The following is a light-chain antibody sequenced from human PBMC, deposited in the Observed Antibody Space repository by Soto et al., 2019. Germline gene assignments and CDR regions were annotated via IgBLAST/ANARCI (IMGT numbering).Light chain of an antibody. Sequence: QSVLTQPASVSGSPGQSITISCTGTSSDVGTYKFVSWYQQHPGQAPKLMIYEVSERPSGISNRFPGSKSGNTASLTISGLQTEDEADYYCSSHATDYVLFGGGTQLTVL. J-gene: IGLJ2*01. CDR1: SSDVGTYKF. CDR3: SSHATDYVL. CDR2: EVS. V-gene: IGLV2-23*02.